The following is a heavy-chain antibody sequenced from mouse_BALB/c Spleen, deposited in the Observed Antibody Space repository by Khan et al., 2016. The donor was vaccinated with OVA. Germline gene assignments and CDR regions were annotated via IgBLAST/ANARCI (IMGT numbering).Heavy chain of an antibody. Sequence: EVQLQQSGPELVKPGASVKMSCKTSGYTFTEYTLYWVKQSHGKSLEWIGVIDPKNGVTSYNQKFKGKATLTVDKSSSTAYMEFRSLTSEDSAVYYCARDAGRYWGQGTSVTVSS. V-gene: IGHV1-22*01. J-gene: IGHJ4*01. CDR2: IDPKNGVT. CDR1: GYTFTEYT. CDR3: ARDAGRY. D-gene: IGHD3-3*01.